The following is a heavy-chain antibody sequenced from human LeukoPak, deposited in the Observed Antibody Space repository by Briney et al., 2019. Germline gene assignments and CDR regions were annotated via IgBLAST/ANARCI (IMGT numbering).Heavy chain of an antibody. V-gene: IGHV3-23*01. CDR2: ISGSGGST. J-gene: IGHJ4*02. CDR1: GFTFSSYA. CDR3: AKGHSGYDYFDY. D-gene: IGHD5-12*01. Sequence: GGSLRLSCAASGFTFSSYAMSWVRQAPGKGLEWVSAISGSGGSTYYADSVKGRYTISRDNSKNTLYLQMNSLRAEDTAVYYCAKGHSGYDYFDYWGQGTLVTVSS.